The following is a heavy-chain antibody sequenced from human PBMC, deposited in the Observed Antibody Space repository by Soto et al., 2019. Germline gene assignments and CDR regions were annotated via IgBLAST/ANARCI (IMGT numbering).Heavy chain of an antibody. Sequence: QVQLQESGPGLVKPSQTLSLTCTVSGGSISSGDYYWSWIRQPPGKGLEWIGYIYYSGSTYYNPSLKSRVTISVDTSKNQFSLKLSSVTAAYTAVYYCARERVADLVGDHAFDIWGQGTMVTVSS. D-gene: IGHD3-16*01. V-gene: IGHV4-30-4*01. CDR3: ARERVADLVGDHAFDI. J-gene: IGHJ3*02. CDR1: GGSISSGDYY. CDR2: IYYSGST.